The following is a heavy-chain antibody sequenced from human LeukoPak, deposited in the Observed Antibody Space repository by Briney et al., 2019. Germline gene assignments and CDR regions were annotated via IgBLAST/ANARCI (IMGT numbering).Heavy chain of an antibody. D-gene: IGHD3-16*01. CDR1: GFTFDDYG. CDR3: ARWASKGGMDV. V-gene: IGHV3-20*04. J-gene: IGHJ6*04. Sequence: RGSLRLSCAASGFTFDDYGMSWVRQVSGKGLEWVSGINWNGGSTGYADSVKGRFTISRDNAKNSLYLQMNSLRADDTALYYCARWASKGGMDVWGKGTTVTVSS. CDR2: INWNGGST.